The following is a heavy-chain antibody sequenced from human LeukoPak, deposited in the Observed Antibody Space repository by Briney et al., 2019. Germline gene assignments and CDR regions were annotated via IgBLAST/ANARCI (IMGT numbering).Heavy chain of an antibody. Sequence: SETLSLTCAVYVGSFSGYYWSWIRQPPGKGLEWIGEINHSGSTNYNSSLKSRVTISVDTSKNQFFLKLSSVTAADTAVYYCARGYYGSGSHCCHMDVWGKGTTITVS. CDR3: ARGYYGSGSHCCHMDV. D-gene: IGHD3-10*01. V-gene: IGHV4-34*01. CDR1: VGSFSGYY. J-gene: IGHJ6*03. CDR2: INHSGST.